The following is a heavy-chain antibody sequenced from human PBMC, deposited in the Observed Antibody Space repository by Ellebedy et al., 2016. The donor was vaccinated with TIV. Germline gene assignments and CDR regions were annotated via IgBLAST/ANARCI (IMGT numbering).Heavy chain of an antibody. CDR3: AREPRRYSGYDRYYYHGMDV. D-gene: IGHD5-12*01. J-gene: IGHJ6*02. Sequence: GGSLRLSCAASGFTFSSYGMHWVRQAPGKGLEWVAVISYDGSNKYYADSVKGRFSISRDNSDNTLSLQMKSLRDEDTAVYYCAREPRRYSGYDRYYYHGMDVWGQGTTVTVSS. V-gene: IGHV3-30*03. CDR2: ISYDGSNK. CDR1: GFTFSSYG.